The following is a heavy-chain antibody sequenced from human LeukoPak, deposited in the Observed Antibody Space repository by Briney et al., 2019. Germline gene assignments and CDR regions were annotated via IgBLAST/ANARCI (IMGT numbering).Heavy chain of an antibody. CDR1: GFTFSSYA. V-gene: IGHV3-30-3*01. D-gene: IGHD2-8*01. Sequence: GGSLRLSCAASGFTFSSYAMHWVRQTPGKGLEWVAVISYDGSNKYYADSVKGRFTISRDNSKNTLYLQMNSLRAEDTAVYYCARAGKLYCTNGVCYTSYYYGMDVWGQGTTVIVS. CDR2: ISYDGSNK. J-gene: IGHJ6*02. CDR3: ARAGKLYCTNGVCYTSYYYGMDV.